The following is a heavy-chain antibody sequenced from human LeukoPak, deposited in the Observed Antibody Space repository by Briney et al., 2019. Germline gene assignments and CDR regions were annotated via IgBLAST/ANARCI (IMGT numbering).Heavy chain of an antibody. CDR2: MSGNGANT. J-gene: IGHJ4*02. CDR3: AKAGSGYYNLDS. Sequence: PGGSLRLSCAASGFTFSSYAMTWVRQAPGKGLEWVSAMSGNGANTYYPDSVKGRFTISRNNSKNTLYVQMKSLRAEDTAECYCAKAGSGYYNLDSWGQGTLVTVSS. CDR1: GFTFSSYA. V-gene: IGHV3-23*01. D-gene: IGHD3-22*01.